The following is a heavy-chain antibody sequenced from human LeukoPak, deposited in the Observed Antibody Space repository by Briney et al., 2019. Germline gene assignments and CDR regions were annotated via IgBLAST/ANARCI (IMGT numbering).Heavy chain of an antibody. V-gene: IGHV3-21*01. Sequence: GGSLRLSCAASGFTFTSYSMNWVRQAPGKGLEWVSSISGSSSNIYYGDSVKGRFTISRDNAENSLYLQMNSLRAEDTAVYYCASDVLRDGYTVNPSGYWGQGTQVTVSS. CDR3: ASDVLRDGYTVNPSGY. J-gene: IGHJ4*02. CDR1: GFTFTSYS. CDR2: ISGSSSNI. D-gene: IGHD5-24*01.